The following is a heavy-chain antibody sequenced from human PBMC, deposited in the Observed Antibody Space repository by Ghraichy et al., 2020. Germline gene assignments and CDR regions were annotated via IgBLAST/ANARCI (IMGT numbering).Heavy chain of an antibody. V-gene: IGHV3-30-3*01. D-gene: IGHD1-1*01. CDR3: ARELERGIYYYYYGMDV. CDR2: ISYDGSNK. Sequence: LSLTCAASGFTFSSYAMHWVRQAPGKGLEWVAVISYDGSNKYYADSVKGRFTISRDNSKNTLYLQMNSLRAEDTAVYYCARELERGIYYYYYGMDVWGQGTTVTVSS. CDR1: GFTFSSYA. J-gene: IGHJ6*02.